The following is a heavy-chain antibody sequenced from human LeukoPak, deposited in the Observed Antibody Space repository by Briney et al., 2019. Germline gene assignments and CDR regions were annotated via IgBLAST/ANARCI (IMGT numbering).Heavy chain of an antibody. CDR2: ISYDGSNK. V-gene: IGHV3-30*18. D-gene: IGHD2-15*01. CDR3: ANLPPAGVADIRFDP. Sequence: GRSLRPSCAASGFTFSSYGMHWVRQAPGKGLEWVAVISYDGSNKYYADSVKGRFTISRDNSKNTLYLQMNSLRAEDTAVYYCANLPPAGVADIRFDPWGQGTLVTVSS. CDR1: GFTFSSYG. J-gene: IGHJ5*02.